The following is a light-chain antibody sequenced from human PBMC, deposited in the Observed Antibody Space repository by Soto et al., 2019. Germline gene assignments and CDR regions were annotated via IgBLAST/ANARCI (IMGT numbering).Light chain of an antibody. CDR3: KKVNNYPII. Sequence: IQLTQSPTSLSASVGDRVTITCRASQGLSSYLAWYQQKPGKAPKLLIYASSNLQSGLPSRFSGSGSETDFNLTIRSLQPEDFATYSCKKVNNYPIIFGGGTKVEI. CDR1: QGLSSY. CDR2: ASS. J-gene: IGKJ4*01. V-gene: IGKV1-9*01.